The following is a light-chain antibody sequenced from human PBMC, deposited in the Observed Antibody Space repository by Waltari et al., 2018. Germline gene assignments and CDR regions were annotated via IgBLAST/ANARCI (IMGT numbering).Light chain of an antibody. J-gene: IGLJ2*01. CDR2: CRSDSTE. V-gene: IGLV5-45*01. CDR1: SGIDVAPFK. CDR3: MILYNDAVV. Sequence: QAVLTQPASLSASPGASVSLPCTFRSGIDVAPFKLSWYQQSPGSPPRFLLKCRSDSTEQRGSGVPSRFSVSKDSSANAALLLISGLQSEDEADYYCMILYNDAVVFGGGTKLTVL.